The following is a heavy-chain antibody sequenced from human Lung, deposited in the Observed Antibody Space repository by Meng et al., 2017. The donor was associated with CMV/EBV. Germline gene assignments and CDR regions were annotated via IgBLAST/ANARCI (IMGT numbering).Heavy chain of an antibody. D-gene: IGHD4-17*01. CDR1: GYPFTTYF. J-gene: IGHJ5*02. CDR2: INPSGGDT. Sequence: SCMASGYPFTTYFWHWVRQAPGQGLACMGIINPSGGDTRYAQRFQGRVTMTRDTSTSTVYMELSSLRSEDTAMYYCARANYVEWFDPWGQGTLVTVSS. V-gene: IGHV1-46*01. CDR3: ARANYVEWFDP.